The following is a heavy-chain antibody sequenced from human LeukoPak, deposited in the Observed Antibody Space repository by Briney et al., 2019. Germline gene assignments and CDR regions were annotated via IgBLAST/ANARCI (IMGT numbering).Heavy chain of an antibody. Sequence: SETLSLTCTVSGGSISDYPWSWTRQSAGRGLEWIGRLYSNAKGLELGGRIYSSRTTNYNPSFDSRVTMSNDTSKNQFSLRLSSVTAADTAVYYCARETYNTGWNADLWGQGTLVTVPS. J-gene: IGHJ5*02. D-gene: IGHD6-19*01. CDR3: ARETYNTGWNADL. CDR1: GGSISDYP. CDR2: IYSSRTT. V-gene: IGHV4-4*07.